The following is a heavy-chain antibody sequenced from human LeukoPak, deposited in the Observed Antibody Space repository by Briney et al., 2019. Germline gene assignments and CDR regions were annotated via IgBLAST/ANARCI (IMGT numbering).Heavy chain of an antibody. J-gene: IGHJ5*02. V-gene: IGHV3-30*04. CDR1: GFTFSSYA. Sequence: GGSLRLSCAASGFTFSSYAMLWVRQAPGKGLEWVAVISYDGSNKYYADSVKGRFTISRDNSKNTLYLQMNSLRAEDTAVYYCASESQTYSSGWYNWFDPWGQGTLVTVSS. D-gene: IGHD6-19*01. CDR3: ASESQTYSSGWYNWFDP. CDR2: ISYDGSNK.